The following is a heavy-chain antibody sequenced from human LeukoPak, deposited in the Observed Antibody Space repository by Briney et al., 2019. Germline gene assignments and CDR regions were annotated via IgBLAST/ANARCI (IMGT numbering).Heavy chain of an antibody. D-gene: IGHD2-15*01. J-gene: IGHJ4*02. CDR1: GGSISPFY. V-gene: IGHV4-59*08. Sequence: SETLSLTCTVSGGSISPFYWCWIRQPPGKGLEWIAYIYYSGSTRYNPSLKSRVAISVDTSNNQVSLKLSSVTAADTAVYYCARHGYCSSGSCYWDYWGPGTLVTVSS. CDR3: ARHGYCSSGSCYWDY. CDR2: IYYSGST.